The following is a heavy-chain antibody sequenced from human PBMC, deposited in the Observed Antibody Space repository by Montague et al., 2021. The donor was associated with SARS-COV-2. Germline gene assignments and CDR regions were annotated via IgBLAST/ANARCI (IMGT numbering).Heavy chain of an antibody. Sequence: SETLSLTCAVYGASSSNYYWSWIRQSPGKGLEWVGEINHSGYTDYNPSLESRLTISLDSSKKQFSLKMTSVTAADTAVYYCARGRTVTTFYYYYYGMDVWGQGTTVTVSS. CDR1: GASSSNYY. J-gene: IGHJ6*02. D-gene: IGHD4-17*01. V-gene: IGHV4-34*01. CDR2: INHSGYT. CDR3: ARGRTVTTFYYYYYGMDV.